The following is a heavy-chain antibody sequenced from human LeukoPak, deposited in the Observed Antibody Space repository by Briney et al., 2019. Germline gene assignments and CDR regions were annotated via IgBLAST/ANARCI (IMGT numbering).Heavy chain of an antibody. V-gene: IGHV3-7*01. CDR3: ARDGGGSYY. J-gene: IGHJ4*02. CDR1: GFTFNSHW. D-gene: IGHD1-26*01. Sequence: GGSLRLSCVASGFTFNSHWMTWVRQAPGKGLEWVANIMQDGSEKYYVDSVKGRFTISRDNAKNSLYLQMNSLRAEDTAVYYCARDGGGSYYWGQGTLVTVSS. CDR2: IMQDGSEK.